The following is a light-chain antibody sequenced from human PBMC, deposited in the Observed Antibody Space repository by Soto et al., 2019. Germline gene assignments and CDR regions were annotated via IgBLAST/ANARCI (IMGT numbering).Light chain of an antibody. CDR3: SSYAGDNNLV. CDR1: SGDIGYYNF. V-gene: IGLV2-8*01. Sequence: QSALTQPPSASGSPGQSVTISCTGTSGDIGYYNFVSWYQQHPGKAPKLIIYEVYKRPSGVPDRFSGSKSDNMASLTVSGLQAEDEADYYCSSYAGDNNLVFGTGTKLTVL. CDR2: EVY. J-gene: IGLJ1*01.